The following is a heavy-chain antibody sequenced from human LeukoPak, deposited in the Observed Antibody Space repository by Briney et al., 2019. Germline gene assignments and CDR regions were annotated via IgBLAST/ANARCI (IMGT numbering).Heavy chain of an antibody. J-gene: IGHJ4*02. CDR3: ARDMVGFWSGYYMRDFDY. CDR1: GFTFSSYS. Sequence: GGSLRLSCAASGFTFSSYSMNWVRQAPGKGLEWVSSISSSSSYIYYADSVKGRFTISRDNAKNSLYLQMNSLRAEDTAVYYCARDMVGFWSGYYMRDFDYWGQGTLVTVSS. CDR2: ISSSSSYI. V-gene: IGHV3-21*01. D-gene: IGHD3-3*01.